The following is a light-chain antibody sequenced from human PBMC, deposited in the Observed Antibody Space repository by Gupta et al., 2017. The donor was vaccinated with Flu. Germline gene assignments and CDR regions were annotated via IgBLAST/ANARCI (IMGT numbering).Light chain of an antibody. J-gene: IGLJ3*02. Sequence: IACSGSSSNIENNFVSWYQQLPGTAPNLLIYEDIKRPSGIPDRFSASKSGTSATLAITGLQTGAEADYYCGTWDNNVRAWVFGG. CDR2: EDI. CDR1: SSNIENNF. CDR3: GTWDNNVRAWV. V-gene: IGLV1-51*01.